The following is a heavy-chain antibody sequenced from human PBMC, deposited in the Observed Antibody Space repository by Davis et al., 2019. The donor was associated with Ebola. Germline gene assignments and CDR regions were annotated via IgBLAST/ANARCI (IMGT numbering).Heavy chain of an antibody. J-gene: IGHJ4*02. CDR3: ASSGYYVDYFDY. CDR2: ISSSGSTK. D-gene: IGHD6-25*01. CDR1: GFTFRSYE. V-gene: IGHV3-48*03. Sequence: GESLKISCAASGFTFRSYEMNWVRQAPGKGLEWVSYISSSGSTKYYADSVKGRFTISRDNTRNSLYLQMNSLRAEDTAVYYCASSGYYVDYFDYWGQGTLVTVSS.